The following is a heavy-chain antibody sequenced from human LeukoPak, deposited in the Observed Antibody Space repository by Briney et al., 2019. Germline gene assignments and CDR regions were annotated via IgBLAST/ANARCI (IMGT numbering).Heavy chain of an antibody. CDR3: ARASIGFGNILFDY. CDR2: ISYDGSNK. J-gene: IGHJ4*02. Sequence: GRSLRLSCAASGFTFSSYGMHWVRQAPGKGLEGVAVISYDGSNKYYADSVKGRFTISRDNSKNTLYLQMNSLRAEDTAVYYCARASIGFGNILFDYWGQGTLVTVSS. CDR1: GFTFSSYG. D-gene: IGHD3-10*01. V-gene: IGHV3-30*03.